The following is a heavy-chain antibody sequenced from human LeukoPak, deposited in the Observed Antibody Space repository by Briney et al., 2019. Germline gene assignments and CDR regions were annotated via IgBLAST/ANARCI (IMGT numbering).Heavy chain of an antibody. CDR1: GFTLSNYA. CDR2: ISGGGGST. Sequence: GGSPRLSCAASGFTLSNYAMSWVRQAPGKGLEWGSSISGGGGSTYEAENVKGRFTISRDNSKNTLYLQMNSLRDEDTATYHCAAGYSSGWYVRYFDYWGQGTLVTVSS. J-gene: IGHJ4*02. D-gene: IGHD6-19*01. CDR3: AAGYSSGWYVRYFDY. V-gene: IGHV3-23*01.